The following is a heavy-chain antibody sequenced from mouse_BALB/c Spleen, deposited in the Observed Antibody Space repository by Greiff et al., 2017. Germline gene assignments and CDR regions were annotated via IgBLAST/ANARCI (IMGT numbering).Heavy chain of an antibody. CDR1: GYAFTNYL. D-gene: IGHD1-1*02. J-gene: IGHJ3*01. V-gene: IGHV1-54*01. CDR3: ASGGNYYAWFAY. CDR2: INPGSGGT. Sequence: VKLMESGAELVRPGTSVKVSCKASGYAFTNYLIEWVKQRPGQGLEWIGVINPGSGGTNYNEKFKGKATLTADKSSSTAYMQLSSLTSDDSAVYFCASGGNYYAWFAYWGQGTLVTVSA.